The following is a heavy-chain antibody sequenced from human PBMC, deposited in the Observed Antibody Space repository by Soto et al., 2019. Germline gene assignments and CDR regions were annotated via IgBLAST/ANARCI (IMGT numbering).Heavy chain of an antibody. CDR1: GGSISSGGYY. Sequence: SETLSLTCTVSGGSISSGGYYWSWIRQHPGKGLEWIGYIYYSGSTYYNPSLKSRVTISVDTSKNQFSLKLSSVTAADTAVYYCARDGGSSVYYFDYWGQGTLVTVSS. D-gene: IGHD3-22*01. CDR2: IYYSGST. J-gene: IGHJ4*02. V-gene: IGHV4-31*03. CDR3: ARDGGSSVYYFDY.